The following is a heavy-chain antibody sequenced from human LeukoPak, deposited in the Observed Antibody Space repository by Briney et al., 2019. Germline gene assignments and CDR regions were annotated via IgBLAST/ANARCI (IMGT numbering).Heavy chain of an antibody. Sequence: GGSLRLSCAASGFTFSSYSMNWVRQAPGKGLEWVAVIWYDGINKFHADSVRGRFTISRDNSKNTVYLQMNSLRAEDTAVYYCAKSPIFQDYWGQGTLVTVSS. CDR3: AKSPIFQDY. CDR1: GFTFSSYS. D-gene: IGHD3-3*01. V-gene: IGHV3-33*06. J-gene: IGHJ4*02. CDR2: IWYDGINK.